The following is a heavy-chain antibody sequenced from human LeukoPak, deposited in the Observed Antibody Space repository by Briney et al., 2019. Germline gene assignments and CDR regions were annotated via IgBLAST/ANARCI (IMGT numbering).Heavy chain of an antibody. D-gene: IGHD6-13*01. CDR3: ARDSGAAASDAFDI. CDR2: IIPIFGTA. Sequence: SVKVSCKASGGTFSSYAISWVRQAPGQGLEWMGGIIPIFGTANYAQKFQGRVTITTDESTSTAYMELSSLRSEDTAVYYCARDSGAAASDAFDIWGQGTMVTVSS. CDR1: GGTFSSYA. V-gene: IGHV1-69*05. J-gene: IGHJ3*02.